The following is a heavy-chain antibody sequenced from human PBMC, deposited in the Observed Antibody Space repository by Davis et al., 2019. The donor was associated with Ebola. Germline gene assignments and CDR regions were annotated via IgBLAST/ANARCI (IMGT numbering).Heavy chain of an antibody. D-gene: IGHD2-21*02. Sequence: GESLKISCAASGFTFSSYSMNWVRQAPGKGLEWVSAISGSGGSTYYADSVKDRFTISRDNSKNTLYLQMNSLRAEDTAVYYCAKCDVGLFFNVFDYWGQGTLVTVSS. CDR3: AKCDVGLFFNVFDY. CDR1: GFTFSSYS. CDR2: ISGSGGST. J-gene: IGHJ4*02. V-gene: IGHV3-23*01.